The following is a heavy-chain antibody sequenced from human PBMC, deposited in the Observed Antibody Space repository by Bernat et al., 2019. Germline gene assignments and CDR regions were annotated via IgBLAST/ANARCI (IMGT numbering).Heavy chain of an antibody. J-gene: IGHJ5*02. CDR2: ISAYNGNT. Sequence: QVQLVQSGAEVKKPGASVKVSCKASGYTFTSYGISWVRQAPGQGLEWMGWISAYNGNTNYAQKLQGRVTMTTDTSTSTAYMELRSLRSDDTAVYYCARDLPFLVVPAYNKKKNNWFDPWGQGTLFTVSS. V-gene: IGHV1-18*04. D-gene: IGHD2-2*01. CDR1: GYTFTSYG. CDR3: ARDLPFLVVPAYNKKKNNWFDP.